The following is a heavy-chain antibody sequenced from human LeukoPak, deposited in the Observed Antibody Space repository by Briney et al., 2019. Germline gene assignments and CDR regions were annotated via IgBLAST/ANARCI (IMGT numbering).Heavy chain of an antibody. J-gene: IGHJ4*02. CDR1: GFTFSSYE. V-gene: IGHV3-48*03. Sequence: GGSLRLSCAASGFTFSSYEMNWVRQAPGKGLEWVSYISSSGSTIYYADSVKGRFTISRDNAKNSLYLQMNSLRAEDTAVYYCARVDWKAGEVFDYWGQGTLVTVSS. CDR2: ISSSGSTI. D-gene: IGHD3-9*01. CDR3: ARVDWKAGEVFDY.